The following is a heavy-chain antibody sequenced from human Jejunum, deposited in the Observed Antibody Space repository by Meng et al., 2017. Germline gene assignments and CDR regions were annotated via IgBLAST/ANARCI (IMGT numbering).Heavy chain of an antibody. Sequence: QVNQQEPGPGRVKPSGTLSLTCEVSGDSISSTNWWDWLRQPPGKGLEWIGEIYHSGRTNFNPSLESRVTISVDESKNQFSLTLNSVTAADTAVYYCARGVGDIRVGFDYWGQGILVTVSS. CDR2: IYHSGRT. CDR3: ARGVGDIRVGFDY. CDR1: GDSISSTNW. D-gene: IGHD5-12*01. V-gene: IGHV4-4*02. J-gene: IGHJ4*02.